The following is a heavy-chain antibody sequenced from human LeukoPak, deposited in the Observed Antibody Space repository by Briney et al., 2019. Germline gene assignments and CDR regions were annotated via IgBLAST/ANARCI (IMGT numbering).Heavy chain of an antibody. V-gene: IGHV3-23*01. J-gene: IGHJ3*02. Sequence: GSLRLSCAASGFTFSSYAMSWVRQAPGKGLEWVSAISGGGGSTYYADSVKGRFTISRDNSKNTLYLQMNSLRAEDTAVYYCAKDRVIVVVYDAFDIWGQGTMVTVSS. CDR3: AKDRVIVVVYDAFDI. CDR2: ISGGGGST. D-gene: IGHD3-22*01. CDR1: GFTFSSYA.